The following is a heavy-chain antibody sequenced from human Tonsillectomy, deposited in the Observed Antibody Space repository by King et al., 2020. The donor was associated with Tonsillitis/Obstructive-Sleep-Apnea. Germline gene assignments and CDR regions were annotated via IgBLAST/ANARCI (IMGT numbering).Heavy chain of an antibody. D-gene: IGHD3-10*01. CDR2: IKQDGGEK. CDR3: ARYCFSSGRSSFGD. J-gene: IGHJ4*02. CDR1: GFTFSSHW. Sequence: VQLVESGGGLVQPGGSLRLSCAASGFTFSSHWMSWVRQAPGKGLEWVANIKQDGGEKYYVDSVKGRFTISRDNAKNSLYLQMNSLRAGDTAVYYCARYCFSSGRSSFGDWGQGTLVTVSS. V-gene: IGHV3-7*04.